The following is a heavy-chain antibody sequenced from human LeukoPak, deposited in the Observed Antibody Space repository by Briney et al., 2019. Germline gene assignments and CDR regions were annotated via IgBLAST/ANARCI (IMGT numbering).Heavy chain of an antibody. CDR2: IYYSGGSGST. D-gene: IGHD3-22*01. V-gene: IGHV4-59*01. CDR1: GGSINNYY. Sequence: SSETLSLTCTVSGGSINNYYWSWIRQSPGKGLEWIGYIYYSGGSGSTNYNPSFKSRVTISVDMSKNQFSLKLNSVAAADTAVYYCARSSSGRTPPGYWGQGTPVTVSS. CDR3: ARSSSGRTPPGY. J-gene: IGHJ4*02.